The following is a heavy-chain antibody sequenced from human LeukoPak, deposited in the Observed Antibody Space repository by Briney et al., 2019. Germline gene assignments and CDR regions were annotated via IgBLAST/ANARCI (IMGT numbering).Heavy chain of an antibody. CDR1: GGSIGSGDYY. J-gene: IGHJ4*02. D-gene: IGHD6-19*01. Sequence: SQTLSLTCTVSGGSIGSGDYYWSWIRQPPGKGLECIGYIYDSGSAYYNPSLKSRVTISVDTSKNQLSLKLSSVTAADTAVYYCARLGSSGSFDYWGQGTLVTVSS. V-gene: IGHV4-30-4*01. CDR2: IYDSGSA. CDR3: ARLGSSGSFDY.